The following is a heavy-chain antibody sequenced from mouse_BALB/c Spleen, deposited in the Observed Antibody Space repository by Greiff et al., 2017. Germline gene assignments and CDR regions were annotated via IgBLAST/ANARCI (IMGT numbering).Heavy chain of an antibody. CDR1: GYTFTDYN. CDR2: INPNNGGT. Sequence: EVKLMESGPELVKPGASVKIPCKASGYTFTDYNMDWVKQSHGKSLEWIGDINPNNGGTIYNQKFKGKATLTVDKSSSTAYMELRSLTSEDTAVYYCARSRAWFAYWGQGTLVTVSA. CDR3: ARSRAWFAY. J-gene: IGHJ3*01. V-gene: IGHV1-18*01.